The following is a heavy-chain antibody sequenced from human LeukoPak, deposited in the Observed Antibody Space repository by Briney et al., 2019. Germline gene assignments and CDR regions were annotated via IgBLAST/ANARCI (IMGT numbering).Heavy chain of an antibody. CDR1: GYPFIAHF. Sequence: ASVKVSCKASGYPFIAHFLNWARQAPGQGLEWMGNIDTTTGNPRYAQDFTGRFVFSLDTSVSTAYLQITSLKADDTAAYYCVRGTPTPGMDYWGQGTQVTVSS. CDR3: VRGTPTPGMDY. D-gene: IGHD3-10*01. CDR2: IDTTTGNP. J-gene: IGHJ4*02. V-gene: IGHV7-4-1*02.